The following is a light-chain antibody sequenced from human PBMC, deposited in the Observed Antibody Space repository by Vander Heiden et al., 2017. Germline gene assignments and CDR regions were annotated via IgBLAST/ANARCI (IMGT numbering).Light chain of an antibody. Sequence: QPALTQPASVSGSPGQSITISCIGTDNDVGDYKLVSWYQQHPGKAPRLMMIEDSERPSGVSDRFSGSKSGNTASLTISGLQAEDEADYYCSSYAGRNTVVFGGGTRLTVL. V-gene: IGLV2-23*01. CDR1: DNDVGDYKL. CDR3: SSYAGRNTVV. CDR2: EDS. J-gene: IGLJ7*01.